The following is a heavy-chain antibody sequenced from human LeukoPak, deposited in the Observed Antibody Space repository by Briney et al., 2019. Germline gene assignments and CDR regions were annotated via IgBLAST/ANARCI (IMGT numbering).Heavy chain of an antibody. Sequence: GGSLRLSCAASGFTFSTYGMHWVRQAPGKGLEWVAFARFDGGNRYHADSVKGRFTISRDNSRNTLYLQMNSLRSEDTAVYFCAKDRRPYSGYEPFDHWGQGTLVTVSS. D-gene: IGHD5-12*01. CDR3: AKDRRPYSGYEPFDH. V-gene: IGHV3-30*02. CDR2: ARFDGGNR. CDR1: GFTFSTYG. J-gene: IGHJ4*02.